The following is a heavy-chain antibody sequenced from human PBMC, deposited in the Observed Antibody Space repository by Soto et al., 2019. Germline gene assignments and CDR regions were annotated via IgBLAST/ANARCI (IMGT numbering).Heavy chain of an antibody. CDR1: GFTFSSYG. D-gene: IGHD3-10*01. CDR2: ISYDGSNK. CDR3: AKDMVRSPYGMDV. V-gene: IGHV3-30*18. J-gene: IGHJ6*02. Sequence: VGSLRLSCAASGFTFSSYGMHWVRQAPGKGLEWVAVISYDGSNKYYADSVKGRFTISRDNSKNTLYLQMNSLRAGDTAVYYCAKDMVRSPYGMDVWGQGTTVTV.